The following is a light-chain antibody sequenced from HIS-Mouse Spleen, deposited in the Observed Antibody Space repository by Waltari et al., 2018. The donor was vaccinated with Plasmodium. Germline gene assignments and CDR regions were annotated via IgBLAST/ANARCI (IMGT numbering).Light chain of an antibody. CDR2: EDS. Sequence: SYDLTQPPSVSVSPGQTARITCSGDALPKQYPYWYQQKSGQAPVLVIYEDSKRPSGIPGRFSGSSSGTMATLTISGAQVEDEADYYCYSTDSSGNHRVFGGGTKLTVL. V-gene: IGLV3-10*01. J-gene: IGLJ3*02. CDR1: ALPKQY. CDR3: YSTDSSGNHRV.